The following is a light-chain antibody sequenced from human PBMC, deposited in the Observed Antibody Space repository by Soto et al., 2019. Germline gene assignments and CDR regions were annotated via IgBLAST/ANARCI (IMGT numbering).Light chain of an antibody. J-gene: IGLJ3*02. V-gene: IGLV2-14*01. CDR3: SSYTSGSTPV. CDR2: DVS. CDR1: SSDVGGYNY. Sequence: QSVLTQAASVSGSPGQSITISCTGTSSDVGGYNYVSWYQQHPGKAPKLMIYDVSNRPSGVSNRFSGSKSGNTASLTISELQAEDEADYYCSSYTSGSTPVFGGGTKLTVL.